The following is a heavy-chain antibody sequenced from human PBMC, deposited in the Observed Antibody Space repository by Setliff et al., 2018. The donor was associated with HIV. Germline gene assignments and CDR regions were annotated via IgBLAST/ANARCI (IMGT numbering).Heavy chain of an antibody. Sequence: SETLSLTCTVSGGSISSSVNYYWSWIRQPAGKGLEWIGHIYTNGSTNYNPSLKSRATIAVDTSKNQFSLKLSSVTAADTAVYYCARHDPEGTLSFGELSSLSNVDSWGQGTLVTVSS. D-gene: IGHD3-10*01. CDR2: IYTNGST. CDR3: ARHDPEGTLSFGELSSLSNVDS. CDR1: GGSISSSVNYY. V-gene: IGHV4-61*09. J-gene: IGHJ4*02.